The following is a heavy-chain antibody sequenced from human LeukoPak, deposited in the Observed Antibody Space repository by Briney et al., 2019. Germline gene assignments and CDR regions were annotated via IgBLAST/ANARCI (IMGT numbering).Heavy chain of an antibody. CDR3: ARAGLARAWYYYYYMDV. Sequence: ASVKVSCKTSGYTFTSYGVSWVRQAPGQGLEWMGWISAYNGNTNYAQKLQGRVTITRNTSISTAYMELSSLRSEDTAVYYCARAGLARAWYYYYYMDVWGKGTTVTVSS. J-gene: IGHJ6*03. CDR2: ISAYNGNT. D-gene: IGHD3-22*01. V-gene: IGHV1-18*01. CDR1: GYTFTSYG.